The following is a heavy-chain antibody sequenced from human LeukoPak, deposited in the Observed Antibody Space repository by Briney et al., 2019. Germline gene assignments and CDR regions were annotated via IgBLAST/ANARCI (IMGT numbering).Heavy chain of an antibody. V-gene: IGHV3-48*04. CDR1: GLTFSSYS. CDR3: TRGFDVSDY. Sequence: GGSLRLSCAVSGLTFSSYSMNWVRQAPGKGLEWVSYISSSGATMYYADSVKGRFTISRDNAKNSLYLQMNSLRVEDTAMYYCTRGFDVSDYWGQGTVVTVSS. CDR2: ISSSGATM. J-gene: IGHJ4*02. D-gene: IGHD3-10*02.